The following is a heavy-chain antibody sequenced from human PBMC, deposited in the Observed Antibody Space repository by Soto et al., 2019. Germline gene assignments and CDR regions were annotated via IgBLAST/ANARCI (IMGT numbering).Heavy chain of an antibody. CDR3: ARVDTYDYYYFMDV. V-gene: IGHV3-53*02. J-gene: IGHJ6*02. Sequence: EVQLVETGGGLIQPGGSLSLSCAASGLAVTSNYMSWVRQAPGKGLEWVSIVYSSGTTYYADSVKGRFTFSRDKSKNTIYLQMKNLRAEDTAVYYCARVDTYDYYYFMDVWGQGTTVTVSS. CDR1: GLAVTSNY. D-gene: IGHD5-18*01. CDR2: VYSSGTT.